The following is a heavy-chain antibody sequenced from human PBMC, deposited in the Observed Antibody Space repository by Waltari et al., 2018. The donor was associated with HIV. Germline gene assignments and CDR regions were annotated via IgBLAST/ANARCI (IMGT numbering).Heavy chain of an antibody. CDR2: FDPGDSDT. CDR3: ARRRYYDSSGYDAFDI. D-gene: IGHD3-22*01. Sequence: EVQLVQSGAEVKKPGESLKISCRGSGYIFTSYWIGRVRPIHGKGLEWMGSFDPGDSDTRYSPSFQGQVTISADKSISTAYLQWSRLKASDTAMYYGARRRYYDSSGYDAFDIWGQGTMVTVSS. J-gene: IGHJ3*02. CDR1: GYIFTSYW. V-gene: IGHV5-51*03.